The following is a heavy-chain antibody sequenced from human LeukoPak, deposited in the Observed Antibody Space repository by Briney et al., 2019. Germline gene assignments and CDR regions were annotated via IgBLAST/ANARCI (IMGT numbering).Heavy chain of an antibody. CDR1: GLTFSSYG. CDR2: IWYDGSNK. V-gene: IGHV3-33*01. Sequence: GGSLRLSCAASGLTFSSYGMHWVRQAPGKGLEWVAVIWYDGSNKYYADSVKGRFTISRDNSKNTLYLEMNSLRADDTAVYYCARTVGNAFDIWGQGTMVTVSS. D-gene: IGHD1-1*01. CDR3: ARTVGNAFDI. J-gene: IGHJ3*02.